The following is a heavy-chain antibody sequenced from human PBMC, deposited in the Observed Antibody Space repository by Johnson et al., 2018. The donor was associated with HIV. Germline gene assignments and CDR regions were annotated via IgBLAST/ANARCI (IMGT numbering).Heavy chain of an antibody. CDR3: ARGITARGTFDI. Sequence: EVQLVESGGDLVQPGGSLRLSCAASGFTVSNNYMNWVRQAPGKGLEWVSVIHSGGNTFYADSVNGRFTISRDNSKNTLYLQMNSLRVEDTAVYYCARGITARGTFDIWGQGTMVTVSS. J-gene: IGHJ3*02. D-gene: IGHD1-14*01. CDR2: IHSGGNT. V-gene: IGHV3-66*02. CDR1: GFTVSNNY.